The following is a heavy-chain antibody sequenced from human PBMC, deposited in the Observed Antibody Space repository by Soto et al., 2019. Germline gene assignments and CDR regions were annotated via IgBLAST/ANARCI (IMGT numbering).Heavy chain of an antibody. CDR1: GYTFTGYY. Sequence: ASVKVSCKASGYTFTGYYMHWVRHAPGQGLEWMGWINPNSGGTNYAQKFQGWVTMTRDTSISTAYMELSRLRSDDTAVYYCARGTMRQQLVYYFDYWGQGTLVTVSS. D-gene: IGHD6-13*01. J-gene: IGHJ4*02. V-gene: IGHV1-2*04. CDR2: INPNSGGT. CDR3: ARGTMRQQLVYYFDY.